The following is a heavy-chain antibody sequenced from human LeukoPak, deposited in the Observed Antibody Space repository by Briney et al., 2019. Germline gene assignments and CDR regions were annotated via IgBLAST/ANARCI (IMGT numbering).Heavy chain of an antibody. CDR3: AREGSSSWRSLGY. CDR2: IWYDGSNK. D-gene: IGHD6-13*01. V-gene: IGHV3-33*01. Sequence: GGSLRLSCAASGFTFSSYGMHWVRQAPGKGLEWVAVIWYDGSNKYYADSVKGRFTISRDNSKNTLYLQMNSLRAEDTAVYYCAREGSSSWRSLGYWGQGTLVTVSS. J-gene: IGHJ4*02. CDR1: GFTFSSYG.